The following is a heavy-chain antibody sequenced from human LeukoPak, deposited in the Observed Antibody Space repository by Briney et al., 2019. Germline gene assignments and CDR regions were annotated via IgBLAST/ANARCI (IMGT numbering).Heavy chain of an antibody. J-gene: IGHJ4*02. CDR1: GGSISTYY. Sequence: SETLSLTCTVSGGSISTYYWSWIRQSPGRGLEWIGYIHNSGTTNYNPSLKSRVTFSVDTSNNQFSLKLSSLKSAATAVYYWARNGRLQSVDYWGPGTLVTVSS. V-gene: IGHV4-59*12. CDR2: IHNSGTT. CDR3: ARNGRLQSVDY. D-gene: IGHD5-24*01.